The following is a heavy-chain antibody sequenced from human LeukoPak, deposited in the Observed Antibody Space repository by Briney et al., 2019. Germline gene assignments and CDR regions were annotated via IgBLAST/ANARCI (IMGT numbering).Heavy chain of an antibody. V-gene: IGHV1-2*02. CDR1: GYGFTGYF. CDR2: INPDSGGT. Sequence: ASVKVSCEASGYGFTGYFMHWVRQAPGQGLEWMGWINPDSGGTNYAQKFRGRVTLTRDTSIYTAYMELSRLRSVDTAVYYCVRDLFFAAAEREGDDYWGQGTLVTVSS. J-gene: IGHJ4*02. CDR3: VRDLFFAAAEREGDDY. D-gene: IGHD6-13*01.